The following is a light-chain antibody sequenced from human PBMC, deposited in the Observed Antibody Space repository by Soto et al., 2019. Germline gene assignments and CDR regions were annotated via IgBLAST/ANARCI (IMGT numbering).Light chain of an antibody. Sequence: DIQMTQSPSTLSASVRDRVTTTCRASQTISSWLAWFQQRPGRAPKFLIYKASSLKNGVPSRFSGSGSGTEFTLTISSLQPDDSGSYYCQQHKSYPVTFGGGTKVDIK. CDR1: QTISSW. CDR3: QQHKSYPVT. V-gene: IGKV1-5*03. J-gene: IGKJ4*01. CDR2: KAS.